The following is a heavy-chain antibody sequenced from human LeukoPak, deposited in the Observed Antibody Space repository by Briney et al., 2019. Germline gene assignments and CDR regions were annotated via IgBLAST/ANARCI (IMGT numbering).Heavy chain of an antibody. CDR1: GYTFTGYY. CDR3: ARVGYSSGWSDY. Sequence: ASVKVSCKASGYTFTGYYMHWVRQAPGQGLEWMGRINPNSGGTKYEQQFQGRVTMTRDTSISTVYMELSRLRSDDTAVYYCARVGYSSGWSDYWGQGTLVTVSS. J-gene: IGHJ4*02. D-gene: IGHD6-19*01. V-gene: IGHV1-2*06. CDR2: INPNSGGT.